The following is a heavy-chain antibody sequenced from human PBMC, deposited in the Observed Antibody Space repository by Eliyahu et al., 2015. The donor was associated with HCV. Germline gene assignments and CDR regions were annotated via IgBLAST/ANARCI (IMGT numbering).Heavy chain of an antibody. CDR2: ILPIFDTA. CDR1: GGTFNGHP. Sequence: QVQLVQSGAEVKKPGSSVKVSCKASGGTFNGHPISWVRQAPGQGLEWMGAILPIFDTANYAQRFQGRVTITADESTSTAYMELSSLRSEDTALYYCARGDRVVVVLTTPYYFDSWGQGTLVTVSS. V-gene: IGHV1-69*01. CDR3: ARGDRVVVVLTTPYYFDS. D-gene: IGHD2-15*01. J-gene: IGHJ4*02.